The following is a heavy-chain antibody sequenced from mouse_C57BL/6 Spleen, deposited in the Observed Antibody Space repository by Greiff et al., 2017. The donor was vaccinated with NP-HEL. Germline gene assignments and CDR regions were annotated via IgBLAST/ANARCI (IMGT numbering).Heavy chain of an antibody. J-gene: IGHJ1*03. CDR1: GYTFTSYW. D-gene: IGHD2-5*01. CDR2: IDPSDSYT. CDR3: ARCHYSNWYFDG. Sequence: QVQLQQPGAELVMPGASVKLSCKASGYTFTSYWMHWVKQRPGQGLEWIGEIDPSDSYTNYNQKFKGKSTLTVDKSSSTAYMQLSSLTSEDSAGYYCARCHYSNWYFDGWGTGTTVTVSS. V-gene: IGHV1-69*01.